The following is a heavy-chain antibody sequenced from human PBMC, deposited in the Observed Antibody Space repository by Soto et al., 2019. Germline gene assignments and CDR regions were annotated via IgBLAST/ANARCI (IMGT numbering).Heavy chain of an antibody. CDR2: ISGSDGKT. CDR1: GFSFGSYA. D-gene: IGHD3-3*01. Sequence: SLRLSCAASGFSFGSYALSWVRQAPGKGLEWVSTISGSDGKTFYADSVKGRFSISRDTSQSTLYLQMNSLRADDTAIYYCARWSYLDYWGQGTRVTVSS. CDR3: ARWSYLDY. J-gene: IGHJ4*02. V-gene: IGHV3-23*01.